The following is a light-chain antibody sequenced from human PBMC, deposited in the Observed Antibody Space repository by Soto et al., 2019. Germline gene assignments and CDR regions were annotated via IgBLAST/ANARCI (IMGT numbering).Light chain of an antibody. V-gene: IGLV2-11*01. CDR1: SSDVGGYNY. CDR2: DVS. CDR3: YSYAGSYTWV. Sequence: QSALTQPRSVSGSPGQSVTISCTGTSSDVGGYNYVSWYQQHPGKAPKLMIYDVSKRPSGVPDRFSGSTSGNTASLTISGLQAEDEADYYCYSYAGSYTWVFGGGTKLTVL. J-gene: IGLJ3*02.